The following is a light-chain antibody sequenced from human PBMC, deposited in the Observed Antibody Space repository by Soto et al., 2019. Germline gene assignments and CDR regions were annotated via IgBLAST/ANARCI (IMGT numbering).Light chain of an antibody. V-gene: IGLV4-69*01. CDR1: SGHSSYA. CDR2: LNSDGSH. CDR3: QTWGTGIPV. J-gene: IGLJ3*02. Sequence: QAVLTQSPSASASLGASVKLTCTLSSGHSSYAIAWHQQQTEKGPRYLMKLNSDGSHSKGDGIPDRFSGSTSGAERYLTISSLQSEDEADYYCQTWGTGIPVFGGGTQLTVL.